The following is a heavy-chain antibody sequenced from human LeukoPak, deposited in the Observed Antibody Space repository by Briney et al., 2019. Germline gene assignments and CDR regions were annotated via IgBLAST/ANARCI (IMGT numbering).Heavy chain of an antibody. Sequence: SVKVSCKASGGTFSGYAISWVRQAPGQGLEWMGGIIPIFGTANYAQKFQGRVTITADESTSTAYMELSSLRSEDTAVYYCASLHANYGDYAGAGDYWGQGTLVTVSS. CDR2: IIPIFGTA. CDR3: ASLHANYGDYAGAGDY. J-gene: IGHJ4*02. V-gene: IGHV1-69*13. CDR1: GGTFSGYA. D-gene: IGHD4-17*01.